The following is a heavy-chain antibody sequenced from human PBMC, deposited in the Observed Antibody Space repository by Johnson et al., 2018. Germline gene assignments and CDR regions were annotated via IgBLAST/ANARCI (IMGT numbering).Heavy chain of an antibody. Sequence: QVQLVESGGGLVQPGRSXRLSCAASGFTFSSYWMSWVRQAPGKGLEWVAVISYDGGNKYYADSVRGRFTISRDNSENTLYLQMNSLRAEDTAVYYCATAVTTSRYFQHWGQGTLVTVSS. CDR2: ISYDGGNK. J-gene: IGHJ1*01. V-gene: IGHV3-30*03. CDR3: ATAVTTSRYFQH. D-gene: IGHD4-17*01. CDR1: GFTFSSYW.